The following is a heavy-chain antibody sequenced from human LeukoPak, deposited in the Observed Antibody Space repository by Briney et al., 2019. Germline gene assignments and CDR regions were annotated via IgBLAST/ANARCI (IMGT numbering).Heavy chain of an antibody. D-gene: IGHD3-22*01. V-gene: IGHV3-9*01. CDR2: ISWDSYNI. Sequence: PGRSLRLSCAASGFTYDDYAMLWVRQAPGKGLEWVSGISWDSYNIGYAASVKGRFTISRDNAKNSLYLQMNSLRPEDTASYYCARGNRDSSGFYFYYGMDVWGQGTTVTVSS. J-gene: IGHJ6*02. CDR3: ARGNRDSSGFYFYYGMDV. CDR1: GFTYDDYA.